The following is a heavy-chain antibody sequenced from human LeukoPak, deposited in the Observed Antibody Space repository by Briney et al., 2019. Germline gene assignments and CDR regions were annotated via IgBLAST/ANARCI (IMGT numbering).Heavy chain of an antibody. D-gene: IGHD4-17*01. CDR1: GGSFSGYY. CDR2: INHSGST. J-gene: IGHJ4*02. V-gene: IGHV4-34*01. Sequence: KSSETLSLTCAVYGGSFSGYYWSWIRQPPGKGLEWIGEINHSGSTNYNPSLKSRVTISVDTSTNQFSLKLSSVTAADTAVYYCARTLSSTVTTRSFDYWGQGTLVTVSS. CDR3: ARTLSSTVTTRSFDY.